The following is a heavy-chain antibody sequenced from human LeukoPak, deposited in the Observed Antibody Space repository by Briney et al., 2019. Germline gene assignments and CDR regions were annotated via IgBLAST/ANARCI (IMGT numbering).Heavy chain of an antibody. D-gene: IGHD3-16*02. V-gene: IGHV6-1*01. J-gene: IGHJ4*02. CDR2: TYYRSKWYN. Sequence: ASQTLSLTCAISGDSVSSNSAAWNWIRQSPSRGLEWLGRTYYRSKWYNDYAVSVKSRITINPDTSKNQFSLQLNSVTPEDTAVYYCARVGDMITFGGVIVEGYFDYWGQGTLVTVSP. CDR1: GDSVSSNSAA. CDR3: ARVGDMITFGGVIVEGYFDY.